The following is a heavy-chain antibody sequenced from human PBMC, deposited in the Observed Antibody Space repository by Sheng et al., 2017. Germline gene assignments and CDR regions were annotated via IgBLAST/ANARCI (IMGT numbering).Heavy chain of an antibody. Sequence: QVNLVESGGGLVKPGGSLRLSCAASGFTFSDYYMSWIRQAPGKGLAWISNIDTGGRITYYADSVKGRFSVSRDNAQNTVYLQMNGLKVEDTGIYFCARGRPGGLWGLGTMVTVSS. V-gene: IGHV3-11*04. J-gene: IGHJ3*01. CDR1: GFTFSDYY. CDR2: IDTGGRIT. D-gene: IGHD2-15*01. CDR3: ARGRPGGL.